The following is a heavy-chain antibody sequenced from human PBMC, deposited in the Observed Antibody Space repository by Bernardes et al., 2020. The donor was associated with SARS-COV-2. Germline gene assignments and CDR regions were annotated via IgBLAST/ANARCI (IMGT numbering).Heavy chain of an antibody. CDR1: GFTFSSYG. V-gene: IGHV3-33*01. CDR2: IWYDGSNI. D-gene: IGHD3-10*01. Sequence: GGSLRLSCAASGFTFSSYGMHWVRQAPGKGLEWGAHIWYDGSNIKYADSMKGRFTISRDNSKNTLYLQMNSLRAEDTAVYYCARDYYGDYSMDVWGQGTTVTVSS. CDR3: ARDYYGDYSMDV. J-gene: IGHJ6*02.